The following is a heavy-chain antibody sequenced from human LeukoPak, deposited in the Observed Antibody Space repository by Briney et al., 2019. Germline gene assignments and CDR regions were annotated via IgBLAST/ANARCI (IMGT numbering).Heavy chain of an antibody. V-gene: IGHV1-69*04. CDR3: ARDGAFSSSSWYYFDY. CDR1: GGTVSSYA. Sequence: ASVKVSCKASGGTVSSYAISWVRQAPGQGLEWMGRIILIFGIANYAQKFQGRVTITADKSTSTAYMELSSLRSEDTAVYYCARDGAFSSSSWYYFDYWGQGTLVTVSS. CDR2: IILIFGIA. D-gene: IGHD6-13*01. J-gene: IGHJ4*02.